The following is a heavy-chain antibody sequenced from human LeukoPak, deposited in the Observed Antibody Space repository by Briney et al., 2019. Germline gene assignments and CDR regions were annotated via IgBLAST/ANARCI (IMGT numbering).Heavy chain of an antibody. Sequence: GGSLRLSCAASGFPFSRYAMHWVRQAPGRGLEWVGVISHDGANKDYADSVEGRFIISRDNSENTLYLQMNSLRAEDTAVYYCAKSVSPYSNYGAFDIWGQGTMVTVSS. CDR2: ISHDGANK. V-gene: IGHV3-30-3*02. CDR3: AKSVSPYSNYGAFDI. J-gene: IGHJ3*02. D-gene: IGHD4-11*01. CDR1: GFPFSRYA.